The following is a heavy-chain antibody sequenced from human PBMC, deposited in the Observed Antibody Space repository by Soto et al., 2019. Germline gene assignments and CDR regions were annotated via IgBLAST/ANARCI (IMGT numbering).Heavy chain of an antibody. Sequence: EVPLVESGGGLVQPGGSLRLSCAASGFTVSSNYMSWVRQAPGKGLEWVSVIYSGGTTYHADSVKGRFSITRDNSKNTLYLQMNSLRDEDTAVYYCARGLSSSWYAPVDYWGQGTLVTVSS. V-gene: IGHV3-66*01. CDR3: ARGLSSSWYAPVDY. CDR2: IYSGGTT. D-gene: IGHD6-13*01. J-gene: IGHJ4*02. CDR1: GFTVSSNY.